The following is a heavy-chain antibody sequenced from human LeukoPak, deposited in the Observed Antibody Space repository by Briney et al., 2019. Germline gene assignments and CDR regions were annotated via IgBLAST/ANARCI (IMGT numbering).Heavy chain of an antibody. CDR2: INWNGGST. D-gene: IGHD3-22*01. Sequence: PGGSLRLSCAASGFTFSSYAMSWVRQAPGKGLEWVSGINWNGGSTGYADSVKGRFTISRDNAKNSLYLQMNSLRAEDTALYHCARRRHYDSSGYPYFDYWGQGTLVTVSS. CDR1: GFTFSSYA. J-gene: IGHJ4*02. CDR3: ARRRHYDSSGYPYFDY. V-gene: IGHV3-20*01.